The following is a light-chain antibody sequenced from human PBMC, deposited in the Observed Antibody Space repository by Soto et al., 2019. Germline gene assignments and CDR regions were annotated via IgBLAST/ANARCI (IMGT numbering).Light chain of an antibody. CDR2: AAS. CDR3: QQVSKFPPIT. V-gene: IGKV1D-12*01. J-gene: IGKJ5*01. Sequence: DIQMTQSPSSVSASVGDRVTITCRSSQGIARWLAWYQRKPGKAPTLMLYAASSLQSGVPSRFSGTGSGTDFTLTISSLQPEDFATYYGQQVSKFPPITFGQGTRLEIK. CDR1: QGIARW.